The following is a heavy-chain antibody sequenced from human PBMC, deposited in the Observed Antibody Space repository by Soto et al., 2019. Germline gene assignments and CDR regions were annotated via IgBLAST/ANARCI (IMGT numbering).Heavy chain of an antibody. CDR2: IIPIFGTA. D-gene: IGHD3-22*01. CDR3: ARSKSSGFYH. V-gene: IGHV1-69*06. CDR1: GGRLGSYA. J-gene: IGHJ4*02. Sequence: GTSVEVTWKACGGRLGSYARSWVRQAQGQGLEWMGGIIPIFGTANYAQNFQCIVTITADKSTSTAYMELSSRRSEDTAVYYCARSKSSGFYHWGQGTPVPVSS.